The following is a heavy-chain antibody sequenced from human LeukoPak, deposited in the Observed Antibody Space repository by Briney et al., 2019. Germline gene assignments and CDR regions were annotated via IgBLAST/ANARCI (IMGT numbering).Heavy chain of an antibody. CDR2: ISYSGST. V-gene: IGHV4-59*08. CDR1: GGSISGYY. Sequence: SETLSLTCTVSGGSISGYYWSWIRQPPGKGLEWVGYISYSGSTNYNPSLKSRVTISVDTSKNQFSLKLSSVTAADTAVYYCARGQWLRGGFFDYWGQGTLVTASS. J-gene: IGHJ4*02. D-gene: IGHD5-12*01. CDR3: ARGQWLRGGFFDY.